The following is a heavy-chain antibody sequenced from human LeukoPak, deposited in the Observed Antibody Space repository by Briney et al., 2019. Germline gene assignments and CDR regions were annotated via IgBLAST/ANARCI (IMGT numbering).Heavy chain of an antibody. CDR3: ARDHYGDYGFDY. V-gene: IGHV3-21*01. CDR1: GFTFSSYT. J-gene: IGHJ4*02. Sequence: GGSLRLSCAASGFTFSSYTMNWVRQAPGKGLEWVSSISGTSGYIYYADSVKGRFTISRDNAKNSVYLQMTNLRDEDTAVYYCARDHYGDYGFDYWGQGTLVTVSS. CDR2: ISGTSGYI. D-gene: IGHD4-17*01.